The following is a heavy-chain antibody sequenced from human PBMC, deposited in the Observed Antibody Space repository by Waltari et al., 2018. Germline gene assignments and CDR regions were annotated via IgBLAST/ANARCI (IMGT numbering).Heavy chain of an antibody. V-gene: IGHV3-21*06. D-gene: IGHD1-1*01. Sequence: EVQLVESGGGLVKHGGSLRLSCIASGFTSGAYGMNWVRQAPGKGLEWVSSISKDSIYIFYADSVKGRFTISRDNAKNSLYLQMDSLRAEDTAVYYCARGGAFSGNCLDYWGQGAPVTVSS. J-gene: IGHJ4*02. CDR2: ISKDSIYI. CDR3: ARGGAFSGNCLDY. CDR1: GFTSGAYG.